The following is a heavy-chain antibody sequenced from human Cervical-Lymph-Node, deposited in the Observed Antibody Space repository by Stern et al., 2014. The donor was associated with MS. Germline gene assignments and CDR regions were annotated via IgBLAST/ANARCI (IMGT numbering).Heavy chain of an antibody. D-gene: IGHD2-8*01. CDR1: GFTFADHA. Sequence: EVQLVESGGGLVQPGRSLRLSCTASGFTFADHAITWFRQAPGKGPEWVGLLRSQPYGATTEYAATGKGRFTIQSDNSNLSPYVQMYSLKTEDTVVYYCTSGADCAHGICFWNRPSPPPAFDLWGQGTMVTVSS. J-gene: IGHJ3*01. V-gene: IGHV3-49*03. CDR3: TSGADCAHGICFWNRPSPPPAFDL. CDR2: LRSQPYGATT.